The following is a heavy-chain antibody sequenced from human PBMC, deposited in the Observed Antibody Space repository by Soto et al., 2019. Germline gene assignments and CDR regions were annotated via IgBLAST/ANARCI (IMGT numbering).Heavy chain of an antibody. Sequence: PSETLSLTCALYGGSFDGYYWSWIRQSPGKGLEWIGEIHHSGSTKYNPSLKGRVSLSVDTSTKQFSLKMTSMTAADRGVYYCARGVDSWSGYLFWGQGTPVTVS. D-gene: IGHD3-3*01. J-gene: IGHJ4*02. V-gene: IGHV4-34*01. CDR1: GGSFDGYY. CDR2: IHHSGST. CDR3: ARGVDSWSGYLF.